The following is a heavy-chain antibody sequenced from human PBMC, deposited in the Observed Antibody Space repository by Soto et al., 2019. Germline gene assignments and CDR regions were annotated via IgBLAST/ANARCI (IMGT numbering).Heavy chain of an antibody. CDR1: GYTFTSYG. CDR3: ARDWGRFLEWLKPPHYYYGMDV. CDR2: NSAYNGNT. J-gene: IGHJ6*02. V-gene: IGHV1-18*01. Sequence: ASVKVSCKASGYTFTSYGISWVRQAPGQGLEWMGWNSAYNGNTNYAQKLQGRVTMTTDTSTSTAYMELRSLRSDDTAVYYCARDWGRFLEWLKPPHYYYGMDVWGQGTTVTVSS. D-gene: IGHD3-3*01.